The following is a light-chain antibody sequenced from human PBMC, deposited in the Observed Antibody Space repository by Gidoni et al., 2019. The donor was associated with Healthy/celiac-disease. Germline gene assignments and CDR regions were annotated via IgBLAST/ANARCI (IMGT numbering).Light chain of an antibody. J-gene: IGLJ1*01. CDR2: GKN. Sequence: SSELTHDPAVSVALGQTVRITCQGDSLRSYYASWYQQKPGQAPVLVIYGKNNRPSGIPDRFSGSSSGNTASLTITGAQAEDEADYYCNSRDSSGNRYVFGTGTKVTVL. CDR3: NSRDSSGNRYV. V-gene: IGLV3-19*01. CDR1: SLRSYY.